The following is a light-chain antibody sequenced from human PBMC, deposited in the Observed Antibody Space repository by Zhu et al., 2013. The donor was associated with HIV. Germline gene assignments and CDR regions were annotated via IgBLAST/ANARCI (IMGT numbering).Light chain of an antibody. CDR3: QQYNSYSPIT. CDR1: QGIGSA. V-gene: IGKV1-13*02. J-gene: IGKJ5*01. CDR2: DAS. Sequence: QMTQSPSSLSASVGDRVTITCRASQGIGSALAWYQQKPGEPPKLLIYDASRLQSGVPSRFSGSGSGTDFTLTISSLHPDDFATYYCQQYNSYSPITFGQGTRVDIK.